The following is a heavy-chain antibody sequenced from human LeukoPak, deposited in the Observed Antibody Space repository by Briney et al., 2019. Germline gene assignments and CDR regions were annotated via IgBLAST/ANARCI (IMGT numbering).Heavy chain of an antibody. D-gene: IGHD1-26*01. Sequence: WGSPRRSCVAAGCTCSSYGLQWVRQASGKGLEWVAVISYDGSNKYYADSVKGRFTISRDNSKNTLYLQMNSLRAEDTAVYYCARKRDLVGVPLYFDYWGQGTLVTVSS. CDR2: ISYDGSNK. CDR1: GCTCSSYG. V-gene: IGHV3-30*03. CDR3: ARKRDLVGVPLYFDY. J-gene: IGHJ4*02.